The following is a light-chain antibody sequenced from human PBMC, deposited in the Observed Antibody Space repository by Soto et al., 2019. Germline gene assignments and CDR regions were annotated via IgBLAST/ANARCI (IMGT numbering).Light chain of an antibody. CDR3: QQRCSSPPIT. Sequence: DIQMTQSPSSLSASVGDRVTITCRASQSISSYLAWYQQKPGKAPRLLIYDASSLQSGIPSRFSGSGSGTDFTLTTSSLEPEDFATYYCQQRCSSPPITFGQGTRLEI. V-gene: IGKV1-39*01. CDR1: QSISSY. CDR2: DAS. J-gene: IGKJ5*01.